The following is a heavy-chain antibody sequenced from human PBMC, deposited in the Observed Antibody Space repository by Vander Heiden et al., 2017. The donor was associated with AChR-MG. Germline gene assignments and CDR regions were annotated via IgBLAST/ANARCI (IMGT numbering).Heavy chain of an antibody. D-gene: IGHD2-2*01. V-gene: IGHV3-30-3*01. J-gene: IGHJ4*02. CDR2: ISYDGSNK. CDR1: GFTFSSYA. CDR3: ARDVGYCSSTSCYPRYYFDY. Sequence: QVQLVESGGGVVQPGRSLRLSCAASGFTFSSYAMHWVRQAPGKGLEWVAVISYDGSNKYYADSVKGRFTISRDNSKNTLYLQMNSLRAEDTAVYYCARDVGYCSSTSCYPRYYFDYWGQGTLVTVSS.